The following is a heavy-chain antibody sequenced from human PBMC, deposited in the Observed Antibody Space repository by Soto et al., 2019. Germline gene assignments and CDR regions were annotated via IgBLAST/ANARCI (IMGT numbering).Heavy chain of an antibody. D-gene: IGHD6-13*01. V-gene: IGHV3-33*08. CDR2: IWYDGSNK. CDR3: AREAAAGQTYYFDY. J-gene: IGHJ4*02. CDR1: GFTFSSYA. Sequence: PGGSLRLSCAASGFTFSSYAMSWVRQAPGKGLEWVAVIWYDGSNKYYADSVKGRFTISRDNSKNTLYLQMNSLRAEDTAVYYCAREAAAGQTYYFDYWGQGTLVTVSS.